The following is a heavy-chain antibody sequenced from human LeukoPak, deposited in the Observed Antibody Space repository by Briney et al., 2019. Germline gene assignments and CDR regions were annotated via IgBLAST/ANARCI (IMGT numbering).Heavy chain of an antibody. Sequence: ASVKVSCKASGYTFTSYGISWVRQAPGQGLEWMGWISAYNGNTNYAQKLQGRVTMTTDTSTTTAYMELRSLRSDDTAVYYCARERFLEWLSQYSYYYMDVWGQGTLVTVSS. J-gene: IGHJ6*03. V-gene: IGHV1-18*01. CDR2: ISAYNGNT. D-gene: IGHD3-3*01. CDR1: GYTFTSYG. CDR3: ARERFLEWLSQYSYYYMDV.